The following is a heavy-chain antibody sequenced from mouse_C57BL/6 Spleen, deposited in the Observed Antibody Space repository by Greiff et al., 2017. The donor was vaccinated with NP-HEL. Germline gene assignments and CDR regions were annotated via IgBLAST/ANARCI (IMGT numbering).Heavy chain of an antibody. CDR3: ATLTGTGY. D-gene: IGHD4-1*01. Sequence: VQLQQSGPELVKPGASVKISCKASGYAFSSSWMNWVKQRPGKGLEWIGRIYPGDGDTNYNGKFKGKATLTADKSSSTAYMQLSSLTSEDSAVYFCATLTGTGYWGQGTTLTVSS. CDR2: IYPGDGDT. V-gene: IGHV1-82*01. J-gene: IGHJ2*01. CDR1: GYAFSSSW.